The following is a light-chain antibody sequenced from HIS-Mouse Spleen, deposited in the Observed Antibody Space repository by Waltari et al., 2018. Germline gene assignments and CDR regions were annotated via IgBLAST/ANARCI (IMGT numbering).Light chain of an antibody. CDR3: NSRDSSGNHVV. J-gene: IGLJ2*01. CDR2: GKN. Sequence: SSELTQDPAVSVALGQTVRITCQGDSLRSYYASWYQQKPVQAPVLVIYGKNNRPSGIPDRFSGSSSGNTASLTIPGAQAEDEADYYCNSRDSSGNHVVFGGGTKLTVL. V-gene: IGLV3-19*01. CDR1: SLRSYY.